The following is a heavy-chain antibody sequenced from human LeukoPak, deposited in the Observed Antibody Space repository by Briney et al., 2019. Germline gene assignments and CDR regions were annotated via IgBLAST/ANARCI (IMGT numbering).Heavy chain of an antibody. V-gene: IGHV3-30*02. CDR2: IRYDGSNK. D-gene: IGHD5-12*01. J-gene: IGHJ6*03. CDR1: GFTFSRYG. Sequence: GWSLRLSCAASGFTFSRYGMYWVRQAPAKGLEWVAFIRYDGSNKYYADSVKGRFTVSRDNSKNTLYLQMKSLRAEDTAVYYCAKGGGYEAQYYYYLDVWGKGTTVTISS. CDR3: AKGGGYEAQYYYYLDV.